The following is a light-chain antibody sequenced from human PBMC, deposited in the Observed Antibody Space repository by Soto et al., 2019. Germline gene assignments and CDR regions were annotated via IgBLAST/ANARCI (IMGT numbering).Light chain of an antibody. V-gene: IGKV1-12*01. J-gene: IGKJ1*01. CDR2: FAS. CDR3: QHTYSFPRT. Sequence: DIQMTLSPSSVSASVGDRVTLTCRASQGIGDRLAWYQQKPGQVPQLLIYFASTLGSGVPARFSGSGSGTDFILTINTLQADDFATYYCQHTYSFPRTFGQGTKVDIK. CDR1: QGIGDR.